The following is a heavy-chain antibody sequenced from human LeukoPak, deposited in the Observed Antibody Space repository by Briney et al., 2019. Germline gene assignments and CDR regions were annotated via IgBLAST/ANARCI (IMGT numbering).Heavy chain of an antibody. CDR2: ISNSRSYI. D-gene: IGHD2-8*01. CDR1: GFTFSSYC. Sequence: GGSLTLSCAASGFTFSSYCMNWVRQAPGKGLEWVSSISNSRSYIYYAASVKGRFTISRDNAKNSLYLQMNSLRAEDTAVYYCARDKVRLMVYAIGVVFDIWGQGTMVTVSS. V-gene: IGHV3-21*01. J-gene: IGHJ3*02. CDR3: ARDKVRLMVYAIGVVFDI.